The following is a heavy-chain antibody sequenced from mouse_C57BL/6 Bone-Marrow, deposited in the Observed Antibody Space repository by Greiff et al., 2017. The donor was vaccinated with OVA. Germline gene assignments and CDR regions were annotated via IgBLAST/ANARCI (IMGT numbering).Heavy chain of an antibody. CDR1: GYTFTSYG. J-gene: IGHJ3*01. Sequence: VQLVESGAELARPGASVKLSCKASGYTFTSYGISWVKQRTGQGLEWIGEIYPRSGNTYYNEKFKGKATLTADKSSSTAYMELRSLTSEDSAVYFCARPYYDYWGQGTLVTVSA. V-gene: IGHV1-81*01. D-gene: IGHD2-10*01. CDR2: IYPRSGNT. CDR3: ARPYYDY.